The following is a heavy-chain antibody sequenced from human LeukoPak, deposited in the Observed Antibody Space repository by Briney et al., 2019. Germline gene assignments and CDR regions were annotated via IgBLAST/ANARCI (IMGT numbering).Heavy chain of an antibody. CDR3: ARDSDIRGRGWFDP. D-gene: IGHD3-10*01. Sequence: SETLSLACTVSGYSISSGYYWGWIRQPPGKGLEWIGSIYHSGRTYYNPSLKSRVTISVDTSKNQFSLKLSSVTAADTAVYYCARDSDIRGRGWFDPWGQGTLVTVSS. V-gene: IGHV4-38-2*02. J-gene: IGHJ5*02. CDR1: GYSISSGYY. CDR2: IYHSGRT.